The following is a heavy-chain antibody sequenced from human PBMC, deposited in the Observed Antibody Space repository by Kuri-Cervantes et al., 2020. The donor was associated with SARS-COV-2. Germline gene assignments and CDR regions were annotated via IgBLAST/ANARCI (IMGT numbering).Heavy chain of an antibody. D-gene: IGHD1-26*01. CDR1: GGSFSGYY. CDR3: ARDVGGIVSY. J-gene: IGHJ4*02. V-gene: IGHV4-34*01. CDR2: INYSGST. Sequence: SQTLSLTCAVYGGSFSGYYWSWIRQPPGKGLEWIGEINYSGSTNYNPSLKSRVTISVDTSKNYFSLKLNSVTPEDTAVYYCARDVGGIVSYWGQGTLVTVSS.